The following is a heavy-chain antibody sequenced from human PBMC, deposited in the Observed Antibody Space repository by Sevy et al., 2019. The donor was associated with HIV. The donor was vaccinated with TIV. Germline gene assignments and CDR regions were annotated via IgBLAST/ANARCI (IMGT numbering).Heavy chain of an antibody. D-gene: IGHD3-22*01. V-gene: IGHV4-39*07. J-gene: IGHJ4*02. CDR1: GGSISGSSYY. Sequence: SETLSLTCTVSGGSISGSSYYWGWIRQPPGKGLEWIGSIYHSGSTYYNPSLKSRVTISVDTSKNQFSLKLSSVTAADTAVYYCARAGGKVVIDYWGQGTLVTVSS. CDR2: IYHSGST. CDR3: ARAGGKVVIDY.